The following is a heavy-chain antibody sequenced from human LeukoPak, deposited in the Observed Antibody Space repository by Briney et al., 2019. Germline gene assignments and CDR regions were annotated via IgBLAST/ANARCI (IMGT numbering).Heavy chain of an antibody. CDR1: GYTLTELS. CDR3: ATDRYHSSGWYRFGY. J-gene: IGHJ4*02. V-gene: IGHV1-24*01. CDR2: FDPEDGET. D-gene: IGHD6-19*01. Sequence: ASVKVSCRVSGYTLTELSMHWVRQAPGKGLEWMGGFDPEDGETIYAQKFQGRVTMTEDTSTDTAYMELSSLRSEDTAVYYCATDRYHSSGWYRFGYWGQGTLVTVSS.